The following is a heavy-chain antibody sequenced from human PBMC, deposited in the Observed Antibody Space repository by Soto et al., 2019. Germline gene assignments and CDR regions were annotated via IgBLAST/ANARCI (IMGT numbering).Heavy chain of an antibody. J-gene: IGHJ5*02. CDR3: AKNQGVELVPLATVDWFDP. Sequence: ASVKVSCKASGGTLRNYAISWVRQAPGQGLEWMGGLIPIFGTTHYAQKFQGRVTITADESTSTAYMELSSLSAEDTAVYHCAKNQGVELVPLATVDWFDPWGQGSVVTVSS. CDR1: GGTLRNYA. CDR2: LIPIFGTT. D-gene: IGHD1-26*01. V-gene: IGHV1-69*13.